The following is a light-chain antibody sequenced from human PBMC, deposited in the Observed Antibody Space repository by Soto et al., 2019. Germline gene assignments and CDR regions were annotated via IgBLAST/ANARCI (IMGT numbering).Light chain of an antibody. CDR1: QSVNKW. CDR3: QQYQSWPYT. V-gene: IGKV1-5*01. J-gene: IGKJ2*01. CDR2: DAS. Sequence: DIQMTQSPSTLSASVGDRVTITCRASQSVNKWLAWYQQKPGRASNLVIYDASTLQTSVTSTFSGSGSGTEFTLTISSLQPDDFGTYYCQQYQSWPYTFCQGTKLEIK.